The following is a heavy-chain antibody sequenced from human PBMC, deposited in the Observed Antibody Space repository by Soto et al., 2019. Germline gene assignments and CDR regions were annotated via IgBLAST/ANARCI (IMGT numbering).Heavy chain of an antibody. Sequence: GGSLRLSCVASGITFDDYAMSWVRQAAGKGLEWVSGISGSGGKTYYADSVKGRFTISRANSKNTLYLQMNSLRAEDTAVYYSAKSHYDDLAGYYLPWGQGT. CDR1: GITFDDYA. J-gene: IGHJ5*02. CDR3: AKSHYDDLAGYYLP. V-gene: IGHV3-23*01. D-gene: IGHD3-9*01. CDR2: ISGSGGKT.